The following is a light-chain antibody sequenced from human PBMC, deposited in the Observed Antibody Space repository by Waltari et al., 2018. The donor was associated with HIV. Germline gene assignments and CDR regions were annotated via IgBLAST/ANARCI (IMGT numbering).Light chain of an antibody. V-gene: IGLV1-44*01. J-gene: IGLJ1*01. Sequence: QSVLTQPPSASGTSGQRVTISCSGSSSNIGNNPVQWYQQLPGTAPKLRIYSNNQRPSGVPDRFSGSKSGTSASLAISGLQSEDEADYYCAAWDGSLKGYVFGTGTKVTVL. CDR3: AAWDGSLKGYV. CDR1: SSNIGNNP. CDR2: SNN.